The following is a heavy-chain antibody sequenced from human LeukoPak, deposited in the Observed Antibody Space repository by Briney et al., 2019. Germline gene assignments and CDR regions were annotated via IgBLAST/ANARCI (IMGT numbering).Heavy chain of an antibody. J-gene: IGHJ3*02. CDR3: AREGGSNAFDI. CDR1: GYSFTTYA. V-gene: IGHV7-4-1*02. D-gene: IGHD3-10*01. CDR2: INTNTGNP. Sequence: GASVKVSCKASGYSFTTYAMNWVRQAPGQGLEWMGWINTNTGNPTYAQGFTGRFVFSLDTSVSTAYLQISSLKAEDTAVYHCAREGGSNAFDIWGQGTMVTVSS.